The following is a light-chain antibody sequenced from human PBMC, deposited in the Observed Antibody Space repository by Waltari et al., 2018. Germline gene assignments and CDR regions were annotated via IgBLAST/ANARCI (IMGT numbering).Light chain of an antibody. CDR3: QQYNLYSWT. Sequence: DIQMTQYPSTLSASVGERVTITCRASQSINSWLAWYQQKPGKAPKLLISKASSLESGVPSRFSGSGSGTEFTLSISSLQPDDFTTYYCQQYNLYSWTFGQGTKVEV. V-gene: IGKV1-5*03. CDR2: KAS. J-gene: IGKJ1*01. CDR1: QSINSW.